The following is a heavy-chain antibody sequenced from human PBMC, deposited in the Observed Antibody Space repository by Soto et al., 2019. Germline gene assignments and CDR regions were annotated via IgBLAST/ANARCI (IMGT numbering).Heavy chain of an antibody. V-gene: IGHV1-18*01. CDR3: ARHHGPTTSENWFDP. Sequence: GXWLKVSCKASGYTFFTYDISWVRQAPGQGLEWMGWISTYSGDTKYAQKFQGRVTMTTDTSTTTAYLELRSLRSDDTAVYYCARHHGPTTSENWFDPWGQGTLVTGSS. D-gene: IGHD5-12*01. J-gene: IGHJ5*02. CDR1: GYTFFTYD. CDR2: ISTYSGDT.